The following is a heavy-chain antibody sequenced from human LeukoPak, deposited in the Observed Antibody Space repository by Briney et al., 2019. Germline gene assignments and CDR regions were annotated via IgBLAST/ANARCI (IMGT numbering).Heavy chain of an antibody. J-gene: IGHJ4*02. CDR2: IRYDGSNK. D-gene: IGHD2-21*01. V-gene: IGHV3-30*02. CDR3: AKGGPVIPDY. Sequence: GGSLRLSCAASGFTFSSYGMHWVRQAPGKGLEWVAFIRYDGSNKYYADYVKGRFTISRDNSKNTLYLQMNSLRAEDTAVYYCAKGGPVIPDYWGQGTLVTASS. CDR1: GFTFSSYG.